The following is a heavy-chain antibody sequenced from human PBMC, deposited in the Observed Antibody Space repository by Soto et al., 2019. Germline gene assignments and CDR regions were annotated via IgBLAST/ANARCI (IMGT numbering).Heavy chain of an antibody. CDR2: IDTSGNT. CDR1: VDSITTYY. J-gene: IGHJ6*02. V-gene: IGHV4-4*07. CDR3: ARYSNNWFQTEGMDV. Sequence: QVQLQESGPGLVKASETLSLTCTVSVDSITTYYWSWIRQPAGKGLEWIGRIDTSGNTNYNPSLKSRVTMSVDTSKKQFSLKRTSVTAADTAVYYCARYSNNWFQTEGMDVWGQGTTVTVSS. D-gene: IGHD6-13*01.